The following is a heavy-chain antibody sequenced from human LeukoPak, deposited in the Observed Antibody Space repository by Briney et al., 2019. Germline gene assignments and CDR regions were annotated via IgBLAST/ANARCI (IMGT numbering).Heavy chain of an antibody. J-gene: IGHJ4*02. Sequence: GGSLRLSCAASGFTFSNYAMSWVRQAPGKGLEWVSDISGGGGTTYYADSVKGRFTISRDNSKSTLSLQMNSLGAEDTAKYYCAKRDSSGWFSGIDYWGQGTLVTVSS. CDR1: GFTFSNYA. CDR2: ISGGGGTT. D-gene: IGHD6-19*01. CDR3: AKRDSSGWFSGIDY. V-gene: IGHV3-23*01.